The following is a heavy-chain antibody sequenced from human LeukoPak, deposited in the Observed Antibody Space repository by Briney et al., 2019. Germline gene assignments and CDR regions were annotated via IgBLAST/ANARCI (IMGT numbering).Heavy chain of an antibody. V-gene: IGHV3-74*01. CDR2: VNSDGSST. CDR1: GFTFSSYW. Sequence: GGSLRLSCAASGFTFSSYWMHWVRQAPGKGLVWVSRVNSDGSSTSYADFVKGRFTISRDNAKNTLYLQMNSLRAEDTAVYYCTAVFSGVGSDSDHWGQGTLVTVSS. CDR3: TAVFSGVGSDSDH. D-gene: IGHD2-15*01. J-gene: IGHJ4*02.